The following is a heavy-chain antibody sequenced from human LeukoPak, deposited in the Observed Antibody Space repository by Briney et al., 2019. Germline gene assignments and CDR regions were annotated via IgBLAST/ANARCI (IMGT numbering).Heavy chain of an antibody. V-gene: IGHV3-21*01. CDR2: ISSSSSYI. J-gene: IGHJ4*02. D-gene: IGHD6-19*01. Sequence: PGGSLRLSCAASGFTFSSYSMNWVRQAPGKGLEWVSSISSSSSYIYYADSVKGRFTISRDNAKSSLYLQMNSLRAEDTAVYYCARRGGSSGWYVDYWGQGTLVTASS. CDR1: GFTFSSYS. CDR3: ARRGGSSGWYVDY.